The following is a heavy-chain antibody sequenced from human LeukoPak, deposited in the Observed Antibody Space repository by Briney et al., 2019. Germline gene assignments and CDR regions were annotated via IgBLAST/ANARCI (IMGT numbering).Heavy chain of an antibody. CDR2: IIPIFGTA. D-gene: IGHD3-22*01. V-gene: IGHV1-69*13. J-gene: IGHJ4*02. CDR3: ATLYDRQFYFDY. CDR1: GGTFSSYA. Sequence: SVKVSCKASGGTFSSYAISWVRQAPGQGLEWMGGIIPIFGTANYTQKFQGRVTITADESTSTAYMELSSLRSEDTAVYYCATLYDRQFYFDYWGQGTLVTVSS.